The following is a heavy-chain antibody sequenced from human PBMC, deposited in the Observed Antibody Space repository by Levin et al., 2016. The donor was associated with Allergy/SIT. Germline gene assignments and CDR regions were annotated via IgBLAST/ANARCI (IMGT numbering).Heavy chain of an antibody. CDR3: ATVRGGYCSGGSCYGLYAFDI. D-gene: IGHD2-15*01. CDR1: GYTLTELS. CDR2: FDPEDGET. Sequence: ASVKVSCKVSGYTLTELSMHWVRQAPGKGLEWMGGFDPEDGETIYAQKFQGRVTMTEDTSTDTAYMELSSLRSEDTAVYYCATVRGGYCSGGSCYGLYAFDIWGQGTMVTVSS. V-gene: IGHV1-24*01. J-gene: IGHJ3*02.